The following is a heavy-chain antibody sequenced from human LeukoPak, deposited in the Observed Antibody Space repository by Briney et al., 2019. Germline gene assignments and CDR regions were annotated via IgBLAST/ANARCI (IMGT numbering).Heavy chain of an antibody. CDR3: ARGRPYYDSSGYYHYYFDY. D-gene: IGHD3-22*01. CDR1: GGSISSYY. J-gene: IGHJ4*02. V-gene: IGHV4-59*12. Sequence: KSSETLSLTCTVSGGSISSYYWSWIRQPPGKGLEWIGYIYYSGSTNYNPSLKSRVTISVDTSKNQFSLKLSSVTAADTAVYYCARGRPYYDSSGYYHYYFDYWGQGTLVTVSS. CDR2: IYYSGST.